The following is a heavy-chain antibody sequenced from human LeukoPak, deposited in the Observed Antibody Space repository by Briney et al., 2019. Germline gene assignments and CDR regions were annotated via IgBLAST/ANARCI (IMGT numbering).Heavy chain of an antibody. V-gene: IGHV3-74*01. Sequence: GGSLRLSCAASGFTFSSYWMHWVRQAPGKGLVWVSRINSDGSSTSYADSVEGRFTISRDNAKNTLYLQMNSLRAEDTAVYYCARARVHYYDSSGYYGAFDIWGQGTMVTVSS. CDR3: ARARVHYYDSSGYYGAFDI. CDR2: INSDGSST. CDR1: GFTFSSYW. J-gene: IGHJ3*02. D-gene: IGHD3-22*01.